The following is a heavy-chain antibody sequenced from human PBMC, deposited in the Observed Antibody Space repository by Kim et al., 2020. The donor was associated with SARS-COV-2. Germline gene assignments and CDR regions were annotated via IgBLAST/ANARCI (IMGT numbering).Heavy chain of an antibody. J-gene: IGHJ6*02. CDR2: ISSSSSYI. CDR3: ARDLMGLRYFDWLLTECMDV. Sequence: GGSLRLSCAASGFTFSSYSMNWVRQAPGKGLEWVSSISSSSSYIYYADSVKGRFTISRDNAKNSLYLQMNSLRAEDTAVYYCARDLMGLRYFDWLLTECMDVWGQGTTVTVSS. CDR1: GFTFSSYS. D-gene: IGHD3-9*01. V-gene: IGHV3-21*01.